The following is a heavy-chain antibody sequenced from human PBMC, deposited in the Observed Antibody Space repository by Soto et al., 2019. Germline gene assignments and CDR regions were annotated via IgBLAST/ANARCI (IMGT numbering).Heavy chain of an antibody. Sequence: SETLSLTCAVYGGSFSGYYWSWIRQPPGKGLEWIGYIYYSGSTYHNPSLKSRVTISVDTSKNQFSLKLSSVTAADTAVYYCARGRTTVTKSHWFDPWGQGTLVTVSS. J-gene: IGHJ5*02. CDR2: IYYSGST. CDR1: GGSFSGYY. CDR3: ARGRTTVTKSHWFDP. V-gene: IGHV4-34*09. D-gene: IGHD4-17*01.